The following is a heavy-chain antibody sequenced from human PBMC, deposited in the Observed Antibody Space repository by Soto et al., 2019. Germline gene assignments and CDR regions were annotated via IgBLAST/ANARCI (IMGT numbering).Heavy chain of an antibody. CDR1: GFSFKDYA. CDR2: ISSDGHHQ. J-gene: IGHJ4*02. Sequence: QPGGSLRLSCPTSGFSFKDYAMYWVRQAPGQGLEWVAIISSDGHHQFYLDNLRGRFTVSRDNSKNTLYLQMNSLRPEDTAVYYCSRGTYYPQSSGLHADYWGPGTVVTVSS. CDR3: SRGTYYPQSSGLHADY. D-gene: IGHD3-22*01. V-gene: IGHV3-30*03.